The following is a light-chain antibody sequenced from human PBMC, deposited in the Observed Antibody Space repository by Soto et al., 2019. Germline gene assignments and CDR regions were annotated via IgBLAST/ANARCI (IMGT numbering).Light chain of an antibody. CDR2: DFS. V-gene: IGLV2-14*01. J-gene: IGLJ1*01. CDR3: CSYTSSSTYV. CDR1: SSDVGGYNY. Sequence: QSALTQPASVSGSPGQSVAVSFTGTSSDVGGYNYVSWYQQHPGKAPKLMMYDFSNRPSGVSNRFSGSKSGNTASLTISGLQAEDEADYYCCSYTSSSTYVFGTGTKLTVL.